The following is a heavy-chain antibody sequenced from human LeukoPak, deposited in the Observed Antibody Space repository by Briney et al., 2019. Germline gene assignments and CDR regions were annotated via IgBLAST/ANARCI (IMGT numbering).Heavy chain of an antibody. CDR2: ISYDGSNK. Sequence: GGSLRLSCAASGFTFSSSGMHWVRQAPGKGLEWVAVISYDGSNKYYADSVKGRFAFSRDNSKNTLYLQMNSLRAEDTAVYYCAKEYCSNSVCHSLDYWGQGTLVTVSS. CDR3: AKEYCSNSVCHSLDY. D-gene: IGHD2-8*01. V-gene: IGHV3-30*18. CDR1: GFTFSSSG. J-gene: IGHJ4*02.